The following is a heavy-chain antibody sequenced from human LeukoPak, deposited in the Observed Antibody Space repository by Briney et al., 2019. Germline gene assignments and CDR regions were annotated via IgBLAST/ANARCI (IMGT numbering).Heavy chain of an antibody. J-gene: IGHJ3*02. CDR3: ARPITVSGATDGFDI. CDR1: GFIFSSYW. V-gene: IGHV3-7*01. D-gene: IGHD3-3*01. CDR2: IKQDGNEK. Sequence: PGGSLRLSCAASGFIFSSYWMNWVRQAPRKGLEWVANIKQDGNEKYYVDSVKGRFTISRDNAKNSLYLQMDSLRVEDTAVYYCARPITVSGATDGFDIWGQGTMVTVSS.